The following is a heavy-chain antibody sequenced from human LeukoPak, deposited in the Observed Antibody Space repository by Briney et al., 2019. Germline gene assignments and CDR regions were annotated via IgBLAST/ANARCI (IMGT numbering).Heavy chain of an antibody. J-gene: IGHJ3*02. CDR3: AGVGSSGWYAPGAFDI. Sequence: ASVKVSCKASGYSFTSYYMHWVRQAPGQGLEWMGIINPSGGSTSYAQKFQGRVTMTRDMSTSTVYMELSSLRSEDTAVYYCAGVGSSGWYAPGAFDIWGQGTMVTVSS. D-gene: IGHD6-19*01. CDR1: GYSFTSYY. CDR2: INPSGGST. V-gene: IGHV1-46*01.